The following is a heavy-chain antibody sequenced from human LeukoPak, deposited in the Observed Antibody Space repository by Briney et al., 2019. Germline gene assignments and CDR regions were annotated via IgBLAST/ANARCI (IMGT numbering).Heavy chain of an antibody. CDR2: IYPGDSDT. V-gene: IGHV5-51*01. D-gene: IGHD3-10*01. J-gene: IGHJ3*02. CDR1: GYSFKTYW. CDR3: ARLSGFGEFPMGRRNAFDI. Sequence: GESLKISCKGSGYSFKTYWIGWVRKRPGKGLEWIGIIYPGDSDTRYSPSFQGQVTISADKSISTAYLQWSSLKASDTAMYYCARLSGFGEFPMGRRNAFDIWGQGTMVTVSS.